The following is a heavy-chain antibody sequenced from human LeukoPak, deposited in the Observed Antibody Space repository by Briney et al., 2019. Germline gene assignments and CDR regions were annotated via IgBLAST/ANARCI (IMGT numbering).Heavy chain of an antibody. CDR1: GFTFSGSA. V-gene: IGHV3-73*01. J-gene: IGHJ4*02. CDR3: TTIGYCSGGTCRRVYYFDY. Sequence: PGGSLRLSCAASGFTFSGSAMHWVRQASGKGLEWVGRIRSKANSYATAYAASVKGRFTISRDDSKNTAYLQMNSLKTEDTAVYYCTTIGYCSGGTCRRVYYFDYWGQGTLVTVSS. CDR2: IRSKANSYAT. D-gene: IGHD2-15*01.